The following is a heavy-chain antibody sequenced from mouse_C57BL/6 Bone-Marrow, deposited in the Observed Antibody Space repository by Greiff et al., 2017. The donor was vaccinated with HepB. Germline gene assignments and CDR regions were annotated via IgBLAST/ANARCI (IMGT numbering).Heavy chain of an antibody. D-gene: IGHD1-1*01. Sequence: VQLKESGPGMVKPSQSLSLTCTVTGYSITSGYDWHWIRHFPGNKLEWMGYISYSGSTNYNPSLKSRISITHDTSKNHFFLKLNSVTTEDTATYYCARWGLLLRSPYAMDYWGQGTSVTVSS. CDR1: GYSITSGYD. J-gene: IGHJ4*01. V-gene: IGHV3-1*01. CDR3: ARWGLLLRSPYAMDY. CDR2: ISYSGST.